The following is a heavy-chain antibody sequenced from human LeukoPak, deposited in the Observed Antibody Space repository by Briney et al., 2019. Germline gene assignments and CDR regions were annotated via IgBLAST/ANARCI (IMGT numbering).Heavy chain of an antibody. J-gene: IGHJ6*03. CDR3: ARDRIMVVTAIRYYYYYMDV. CDR1: GGSISSSNW. D-gene: IGHD2-21*02. CDR2: IYHSGST. Sequence: SETLSLTCAVSGGSISSSNWWSWVRQPPGKGLEWIGEIYHSGSTNYNPSLKSRVTISVDKSKNQFSLKLSSVTAADTAVYYCARDRIMVVTAIRYYYYYMDVWGKGTTVTVSS. V-gene: IGHV4-4*02.